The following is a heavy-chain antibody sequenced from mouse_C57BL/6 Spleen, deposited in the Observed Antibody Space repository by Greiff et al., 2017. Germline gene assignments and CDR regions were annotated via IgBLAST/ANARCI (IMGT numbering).Heavy chain of an antibody. Sequence: EVQGVESGGGLVKPGGSLKLSCAASGFTFSSYAMSWVRQTPEKRLEWVATISDGGSYTYYPDNVKGRFTISRDNAKNNLYLQMSHLKSEDTAMYYCAREKAGSAWFAYWGQGTLVTVSA. V-gene: IGHV5-4*01. CDR1: GFTFSSYA. CDR3: AREKAGSAWFAY. J-gene: IGHJ3*01. CDR2: ISDGGSYT. D-gene: IGHD3-2*02.